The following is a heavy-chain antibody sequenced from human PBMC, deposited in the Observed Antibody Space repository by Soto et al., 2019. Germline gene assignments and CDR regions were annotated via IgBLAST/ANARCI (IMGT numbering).Heavy chain of an antibody. J-gene: IGHJ6*02. CDR3: GTVGRLESTGASTHGMDV. CDR1: GYTFIDYF. V-gene: IGHV1-69-2*01. D-gene: IGHD1-1*01. Sequence: EVQLVQSGAEVKKPGATVKISCKVSGYTFIDYFVHWVQQAPGKGLEWMGLVDPEDGETIYAEKFQGTVTITADTSTDTAYMELSSLRSEDTAVYYCGTVGRLESTGASTHGMDVWGQGTTVTVSS. CDR2: VDPEDGET.